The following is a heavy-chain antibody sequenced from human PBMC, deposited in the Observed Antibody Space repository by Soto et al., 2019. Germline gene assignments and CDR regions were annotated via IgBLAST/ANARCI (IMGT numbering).Heavy chain of an antibody. CDR2: IYWDDDK. CDR1: GFSLSTSGVG. D-gene: IGHD2-15*01. CDR3: APLVVAAITYYFDS. Sequence: QITLKESGPTLVKPTQTLTLTCTFSGFSLSTSGVGVGWIRQPPGKALEWLTFIYWDDDKRNSPFPKSRLTITKDTSKNQVVLTMTNMDPVDTVTYYCAPLVVAAITYYFDSWGKGTLVTVSS. J-gene: IGHJ4*02. V-gene: IGHV2-5*02.